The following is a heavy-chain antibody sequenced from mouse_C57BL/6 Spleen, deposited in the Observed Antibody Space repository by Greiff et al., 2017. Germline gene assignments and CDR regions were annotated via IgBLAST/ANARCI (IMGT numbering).Heavy chain of an antibody. CDR3: ARHASFITTVDYAMDY. CDR1: GFTFSSYT. Sequence: EVNLVESGGGLVKPGGSLKLSCAASGFTFSSYTMSWVRQTPEKRLEWVATISGGGGNTYYPDSVKGRFTISRDNAKNTLYLQMSSLRSEDTALYYCARHASFITTVDYAMDYWGQGTSVTVSS. V-gene: IGHV5-9*01. D-gene: IGHD1-1*01. J-gene: IGHJ4*01. CDR2: ISGGGGNT.